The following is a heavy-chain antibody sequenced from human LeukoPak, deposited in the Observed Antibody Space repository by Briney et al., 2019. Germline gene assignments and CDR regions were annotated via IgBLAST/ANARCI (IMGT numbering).Heavy chain of an antibody. D-gene: IGHD2-2*01. J-gene: IGHJ4*02. CDR1: GFTFSSYG. CDR3: ARDHCSSTSCLGVFGY. CDR2: IWYDGSNK. V-gene: IGHV3-33*01. Sequence: GGSLRLSCAASGFTFSSYGMHWVRQAPGKGLEWEAVIWYDGSNKYYADSVKGRFTISRDNSKNTLYLQMNSLRAEDTAVYYCARDHCSSTSCLGVFGYWGQGTLVTVSS.